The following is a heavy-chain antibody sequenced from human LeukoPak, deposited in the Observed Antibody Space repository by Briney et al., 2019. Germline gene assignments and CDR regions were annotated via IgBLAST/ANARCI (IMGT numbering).Heavy chain of an antibody. V-gene: IGHV3-21*01. CDR3: AKKMDDAFDI. D-gene: IGHD5-24*01. CDR2: ISSSSAYI. CDR1: GFTFSSYA. Sequence: GGSLRLSCAASGFTFSSYAMHWVRQAPGKGLEWVAFISSSSAYISYADSVKGRFTISRDNAKNSLYLQMNNLRAEDTAVYYCAKKMDDAFDIWGQGTMVTVSS. J-gene: IGHJ3*02.